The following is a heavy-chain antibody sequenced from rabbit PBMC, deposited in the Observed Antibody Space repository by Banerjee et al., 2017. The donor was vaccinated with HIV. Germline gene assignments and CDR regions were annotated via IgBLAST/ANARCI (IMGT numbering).Heavy chain of an antibody. CDR1: GFDFSSNA. CDR3: ARDLAGVIGWNFDL. J-gene: IGHJ4*01. CDR2: IRNSSAI. V-gene: IGHV1S40*01. Sequence: QSLEESGGDLVKPGASLTLTCTASGFDFSSNAMCWVRQAPGKGLELIACIRNSSAIGYATWAKGRFTISRTSSTTVALQMTSLTAADAATYFCARDLAGVIGWNFDLWGQGTLVTVS. D-gene: IGHD4-1*01.